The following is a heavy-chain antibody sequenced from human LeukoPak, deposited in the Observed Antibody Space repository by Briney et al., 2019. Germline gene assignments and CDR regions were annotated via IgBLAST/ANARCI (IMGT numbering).Heavy chain of an antibody. CDR2: IYYSGST. V-gene: IGHV4-39*01. CDR3: ARHHREQPEFDY. CDR1: GFTFSSYW. J-gene: IGHJ4*02. Sequence: GSLRLSCAASGFTFSSYWMSWIRQPPGKGLEWIGSIYYSGSTYYNPSLKSRVTISVDTSKNQFSLKLSSVTAADTAVYYCARHHREQPEFDYWGQGTLVTVPS. D-gene: IGHD6-13*01.